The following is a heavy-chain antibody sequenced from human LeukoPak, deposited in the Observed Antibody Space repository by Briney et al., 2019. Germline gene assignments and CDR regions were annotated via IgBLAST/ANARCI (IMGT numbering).Heavy chain of an antibody. CDR3: ARPSDRRDGYNYGY. CDR1: GFTFSSYC. Sequence: GGSLRLSCAASGFTFSSYCMSWVRQAPGKGLEWVAHIKQDGSEKYYVDSVKGRFTISRDNAKNSLYLQMNSLRAEDTAVYYCARPSDRRDGYNYGYWGQGTLVTVSS. J-gene: IGHJ4*02. CDR2: IKQDGSEK. V-gene: IGHV3-7*01. D-gene: IGHD5-24*01.